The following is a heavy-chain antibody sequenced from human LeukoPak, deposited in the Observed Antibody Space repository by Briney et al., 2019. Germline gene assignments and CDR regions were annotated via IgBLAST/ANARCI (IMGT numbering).Heavy chain of an antibody. Sequence: SETLSLTCTVSGGSISSYYWSWIRQPPGKGREWIGYIYATGSTNYNPSLKSRVTISVDTSKNQFSLNLRSVTAADTAVYYCARHGSVRSPLGPWGQGTLVTVSS. CDR1: GGSISSYY. CDR3: ARHGSVRSPLGP. CDR2: IYATGST. D-gene: IGHD3-10*01. J-gene: IGHJ5*02. V-gene: IGHV4-4*09.